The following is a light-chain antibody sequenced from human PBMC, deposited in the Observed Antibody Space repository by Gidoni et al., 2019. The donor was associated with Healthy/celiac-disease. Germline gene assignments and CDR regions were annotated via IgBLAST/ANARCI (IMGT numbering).Light chain of an antibody. CDR3: QQYDNL. J-gene: IGKJ2*01. V-gene: IGKV1-33*01. CDR1: QDISNY. Sequence: DIQMTQSPSSLSASVGDRVTITCQASQDISNYLNWYQQKPGKAPKLLIYDASNLETGVPSRFSGSGSGTDFTFTISSLQPEDIATYYCQQYDNLLXQXTKLEIK. CDR2: DAS.